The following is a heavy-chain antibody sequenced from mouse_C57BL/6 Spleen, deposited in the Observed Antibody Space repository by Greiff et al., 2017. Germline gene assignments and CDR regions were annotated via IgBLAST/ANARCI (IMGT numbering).Heavy chain of an antibody. J-gene: IGHJ1*03. CDR3: ARYNTTVVNWYFDV. CDR2: ISYSGST. CDR1: GYSITSDY. D-gene: IGHD1-1*01. V-gene: IGHV3-8*01. Sequence: VQLKESGPGLAKPSQSLSLTCSVTGYSITSDYWNWIRKFPGNKLEYMGYISYSGSTYYNPSLKSRISITRDTSKNQYYLQLNSVTTEDTATYYCARYNTTVVNWYFDVWGTGTTVTVSS.